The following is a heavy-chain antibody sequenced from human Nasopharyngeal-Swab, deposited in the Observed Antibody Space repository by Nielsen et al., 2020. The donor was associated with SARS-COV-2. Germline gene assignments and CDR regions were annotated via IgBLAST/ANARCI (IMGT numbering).Heavy chain of an antibody. D-gene: IGHD3-16*01. CDR3: ARWTMGLRAFDI. CDR1: GYTFTSYG. J-gene: IGHJ3*02. Sequence: ASVKVSCKASGYTFTSYGISWVRQAPGQGLEWMGWISAYNGNTNYAQKLQGRVTMTTDTSTSTAYMELRSLRSEDTAVYYCARWTMGLRAFDIWGQGTMVTVSS. V-gene: IGHV1-18*01. CDR2: ISAYNGNT.